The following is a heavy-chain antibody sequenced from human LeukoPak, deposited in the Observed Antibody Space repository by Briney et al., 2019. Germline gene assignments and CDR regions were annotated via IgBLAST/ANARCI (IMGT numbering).Heavy chain of an antibody. D-gene: IGHD3-22*01. Sequence: SETLSLTCTVSGGSNSSGDYYWSWIRQPPGKGLEWIGYIYYSGSTYYNPSLKSRVTISVDTSKNQFSLKLSSVTAADTAVYYCARVPPPSYYYDSSGYLGFDYWGQGTLVTVSS. J-gene: IGHJ4*02. CDR2: IYYSGST. CDR1: GGSNSSGDYY. CDR3: ARVPPPSYYYDSSGYLGFDY. V-gene: IGHV4-30-4*01.